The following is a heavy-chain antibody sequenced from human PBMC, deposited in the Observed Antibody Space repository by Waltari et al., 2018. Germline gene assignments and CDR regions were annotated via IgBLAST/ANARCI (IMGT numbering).Heavy chain of an antibody. CDR1: GLSFNTYN. J-gene: IGHJ4*02. CDR2: ISNTGAYM. Sequence: EVQLVESGGGLVRPGGSLRLPRAASGLSFNTYNMNWVRQAPGKGLEWVSSISNTGAYMHYADSVKGRFTISRDNAKNSLYLQLSSLRAEDTAMYYCATGGWGFFLGYWGQGTLVTVSS. D-gene: IGHD7-27*01. V-gene: IGHV3-21*02. CDR3: ATGGWGFFLGY.